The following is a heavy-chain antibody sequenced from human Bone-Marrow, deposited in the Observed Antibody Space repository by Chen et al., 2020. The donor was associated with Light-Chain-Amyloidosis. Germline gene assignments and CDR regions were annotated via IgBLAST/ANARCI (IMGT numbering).Heavy chain of an antibody. J-gene: IGHJ3*01. CDR1: GGSITSGSFS. V-gene: IGHV4-30-2*01. D-gene: IGHD1-1*01. CDR3: GRGNWNDLAFDV. Sequence: QLQLQESGSGLVTSSQTLSLTCAVSGGSITSGSFSWNWIRQPLGKGLEWIGYVYQSGSTYYNPPLNSRVTISVDLSEKHFSLTLRSLTAADSAVYYCGRGNWNDLAFDVWGQGTLVTVSS. CDR2: VYQSGST.